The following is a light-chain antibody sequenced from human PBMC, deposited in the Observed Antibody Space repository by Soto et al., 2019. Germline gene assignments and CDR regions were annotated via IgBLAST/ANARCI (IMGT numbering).Light chain of an antibody. CDR1: SSDVGAYNY. V-gene: IGLV2-14*01. CDR2: EVS. J-gene: IGLJ1*01. Sequence: QSALTQPASVSGFPGQSIVIPCTGASSDVGAYNYVSWYQQHPGKAPKLIISEVSSRPSGVSSRFSGSKSGNTASLTISGLQAEDEAEYYCSSYSSVSTYVFGTGTKSPS. CDR3: SSYSSVSTYV.